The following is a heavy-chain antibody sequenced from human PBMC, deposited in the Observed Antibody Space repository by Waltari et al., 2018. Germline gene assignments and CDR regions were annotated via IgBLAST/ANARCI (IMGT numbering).Heavy chain of an antibody. J-gene: IGHJ4*02. CDR1: GFTFSSYE. Sequence: EVQLVESGGGLVQPGGSLRLSCAASGFTFSSYEMNWVRQAPGKGLEWVSYISSSVSTIYYADSVKGRFTISRDNAKNSLYLQMNSLRAEDTAVYYCARERGGSYGGEDYWGQGTLVTVSS. CDR3: ARERGGSYGGEDY. V-gene: IGHV3-48*03. CDR2: ISSSVSTI. D-gene: IGHD1-26*01.